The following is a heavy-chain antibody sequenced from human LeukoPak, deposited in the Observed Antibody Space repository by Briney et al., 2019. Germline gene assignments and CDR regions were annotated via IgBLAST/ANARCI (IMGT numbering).Heavy chain of an antibody. D-gene: IGHD5-18*01. J-gene: IGHJ4*02. CDR3: AKDQQRGRYSYGFDY. CDR2: ISGSGGST. V-gene: IGHV3-23*01. CDR1: GFTFSSYG. Sequence: GGSLRLSCAASGFTFSSYGMSWVRQAPGKGLEWVSAISGSGGSTYYADSVKGRFTISRDNSKNTLYLQMNSLRAEDTAVYYCAKDQQRGRYSYGFDYWGQGTLVTVSS.